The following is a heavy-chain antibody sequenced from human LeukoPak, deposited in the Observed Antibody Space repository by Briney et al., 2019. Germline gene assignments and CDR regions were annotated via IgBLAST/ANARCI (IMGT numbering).Heavy chain of an antibody. CDR1: GFTFSSYS. D-gene: IGHD6-19*01. CDR3: EAVAGTSYFDY. V-gene: IGHV3-21*01. Sequence: GGSLRLSCAASGFTFSSYSMNWVRQAPGKGLEWVSSISSSSSHIYYADSVKGRFTISRDNAKNSLYLQMNSLRAEDTAVYYCEAVAGTSYFDYWGQGTLVTVSS. J-gene: IGHJ4*02. CDR2: ISSSSSHI.